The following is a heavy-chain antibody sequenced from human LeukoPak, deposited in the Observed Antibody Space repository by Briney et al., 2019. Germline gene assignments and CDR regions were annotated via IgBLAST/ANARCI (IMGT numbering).Heavy chain of an antibody. CDR3: AKSNEVVVAATSFDY. Sequence: PGGSLRLSCAASGFTFGSYAMSWVRQAPGKGLEWVSAISGSGGSTYYADSVKGRFTISGDNSKNTLYLQMNSLRAEDTAVYYCAKSNEVVVAATSFDYWGQGTLVTVSS. CDR2: ISGSGGST. J-gene: IGHJ4*02. V-gene: IGHV3-23*01. D-gene: IGHD2-15*01. CDR1: GFTFGSYA.